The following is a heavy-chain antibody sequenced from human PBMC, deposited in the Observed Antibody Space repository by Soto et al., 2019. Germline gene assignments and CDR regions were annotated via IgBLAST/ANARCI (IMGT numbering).Heavy chain of an antibody. CDR2: IYPADSDT. J-gene: IGHJ4*02. D-gene: IGHD3-22*01. CDR1: GYSFTSYW. CDR3: ARSRDYDTSAGL. V-gene: IGHV5-51*01. Sequence: PGESLKISCKGSGYSFTSYWIGWVRQLPGKGLEWMGIIYPADSDTRYSPSFQGQVTISVDKSITTAYLQWSSLKASDTAMYYCARSRDYDTSAGLWGQGTLVTVSS.